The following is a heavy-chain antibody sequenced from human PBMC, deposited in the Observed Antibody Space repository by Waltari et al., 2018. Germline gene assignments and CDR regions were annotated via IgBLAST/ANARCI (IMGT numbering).Heavy chain of an antibody. Sequence: QVQLQQWGAGLLKPSETLSLTCAVYGGSFSGYYWSWIRQPPGKGLEWIGSIYYSGSTYYNPSLKSRVTISVDTSKNQFSLKLSSVTAADTAVYYCARITMVQGVIDWGQGTLVTVSS. D-gene: IGHD3-10*01. J-gene: IGHJ4*02. CDR2: IYYSGST. CDR3: ARITMVQGVID. CDR1: GGSFSGYY. V-gene: IGHV4-34*01.